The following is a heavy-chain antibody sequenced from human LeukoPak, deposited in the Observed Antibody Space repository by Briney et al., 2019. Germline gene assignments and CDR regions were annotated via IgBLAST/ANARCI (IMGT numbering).Heavy chain of an antibody. CDR2: ISSSSSTI. CDR1: GFTFSSYS. D-gene: IGHD5-18*01. J-gene: IGHJ6*03. V-gene: IGHV3-48*04. CDR3: ARDYTAMVLWRRGYMDV. Sequence: PGGSLRLSCAASGFTFSSYSMNWVRQAPGKGLEWVSYISSSSSTIYYADSVKGRFPISRDNAKNSLYLQMNSLRAEDIAVYYCARDYTAMVLWRRGYMDVWGKGTTVTVSS.